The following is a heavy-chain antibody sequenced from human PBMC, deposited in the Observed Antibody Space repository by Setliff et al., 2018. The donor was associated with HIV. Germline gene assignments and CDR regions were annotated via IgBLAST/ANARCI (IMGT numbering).Heavy chain of an antibody. CDR3: ARERLRMVATNIPYYGMDV. CDR2: IYYSGST. D-gene: IGHD5-12*01. J-gene: IGHJ6*02. Sequence: SETLSLTCAVSGGSISSHYWNWIRQPPGKGLEWIGYIYYSGSTNYNPSLKSRVTISVDTSKNQFSLKLSSVTAADTAVYYCARERLRMVATNIPYYGMDVWGQGTTVTVSS. V-gene: IGHV4-59*11. CDR1: GGSISSHY.